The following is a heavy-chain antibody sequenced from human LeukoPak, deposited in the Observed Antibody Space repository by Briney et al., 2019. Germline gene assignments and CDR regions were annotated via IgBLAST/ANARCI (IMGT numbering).Heavy chain of an antibody. CDR3: ARAPLSYCSSTSCYKGLGYYYYYMDV. CDR1: GGSISSYY. D-gene: IGHD2-2*02. J-gene: IGHJ6*03. CDR2: IYTSGST. Sequence: SETLSLTCTVSGGSISSYYWSWIRQPAGKGLEWIGRIYTSGSTNYNPSLKSRVTMSVDTSKNQFSLKLSSVTAADTAVYYCARAPLSYCSSTSCYKGLGYYYYYMDVWGKGTTVTVSS. V-gene: IGHV4-4*07.